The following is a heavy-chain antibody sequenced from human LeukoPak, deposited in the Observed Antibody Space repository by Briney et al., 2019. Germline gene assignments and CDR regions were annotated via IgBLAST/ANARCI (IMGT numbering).Heavy chain of an antibody. D-gene: IGHD3-10*01. J-gene: IGHJ4*02. CDR3: ARDSGSGGAGSFPF. V-gene: IGHV3-30*04. Sequence: PGGSLRLSCAVSGFTFDTYTMYWVRQAPGKGLEGVASISYDGSNKNYGDAVKGRFTISRDNSNNTLYMQMSSLRAEDTAVFYCARDSGSGGAGSFPFWGQGTLVTVSS. CDR2: ISYDGSNK. CDR1: GFTFDTYT.